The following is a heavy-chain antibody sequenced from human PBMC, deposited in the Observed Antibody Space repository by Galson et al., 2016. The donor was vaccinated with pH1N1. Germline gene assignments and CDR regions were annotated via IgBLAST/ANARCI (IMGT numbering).Heavy chain of an antibody. V-gene: IGHV3-23*01. Sequence: SLRLSCAASGFTFNIYAMTWVRQAPGKGLEWLSCITGNGRNTYYADSVKGRFTISRDNSKNTLYLQMNSLRAEDTALYYCAKDTYYYENSGYGVGGYFDFWGRGTLVTVSP. CDR1: GFTFNIYA. J-gene: IGHJ4*02. CDR2: ITGNGRNT. CDR3: AKDTYYYENSGYGVGGYFDF. D-gene: IGHD3-22*01.